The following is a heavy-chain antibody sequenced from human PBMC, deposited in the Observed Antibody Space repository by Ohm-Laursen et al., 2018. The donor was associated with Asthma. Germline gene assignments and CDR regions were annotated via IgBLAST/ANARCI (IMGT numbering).Heavy chain of an antibody. D-gene: IGHD1-26*01. V-gene: IGHV3-23*01. J-gene: IGHJ5*02. CDR3: TKLKLGGTTGYRNWFDP. CDR2: IDGSGGRT. CDR1: GFTFNRHH. Sequence: SLRLSCSASGFTFNRHHMTWVRQAPGKGLEWVSAIDGSGGRTYYADSVKGRFTISRDNPRNTLYLQMNSLRAEDTAVYYCTKLKLGGTTGYRNWFDPWGQGTLVTVSS.